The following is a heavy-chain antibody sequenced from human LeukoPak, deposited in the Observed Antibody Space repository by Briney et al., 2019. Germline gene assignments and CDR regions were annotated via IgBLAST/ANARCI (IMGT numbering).Heavy chain of an antibody. Sequence: PSETLSPTCAVSAASISNYYWSWIRQAPGKGLEWIGYISTSGSTNDNPSRKSRGSISLDTSKNRFSLNLNSVTAADTAVYYCASPRSGYRYTLDSWGQGALVTVSS. CDR3: ASPRSGYRYTLDS. D-gene: IGHD3-22*01. V-gene: IGHV4-4*09. CDR1: AASISNYY. CDR2: ISTSGST. J-gene: IGHJ4*02.